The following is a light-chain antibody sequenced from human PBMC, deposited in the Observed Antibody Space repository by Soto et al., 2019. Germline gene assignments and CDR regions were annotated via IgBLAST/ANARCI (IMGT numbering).Light chain of an antibody. Sequence: TLSCRASQIISSHLAWYQQKPGQAPRLLIYGASTRATGIPARFSGSGSGTNFTLTISGLQSEVFSVYYCQQYNDWTLTFGGGTKVDIK. V-gene: IGKV3-15*01. J-gene: IGKJ4*01. CDR3: QQYNDWTLT. CDR2: GAS. CDR1: QIISSH.